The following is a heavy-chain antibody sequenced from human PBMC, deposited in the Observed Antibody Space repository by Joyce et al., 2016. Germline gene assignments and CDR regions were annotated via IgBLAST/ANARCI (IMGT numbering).Heavy chain of an antibody. D-gene: IGHD7-27*01. Sequence: QVQLQESGPGLVKPSETLSLTCTVSGGSISIHYWSWIRQHPGKILEWMGYIYYSGSTNSNPSLTSRVTSSVDTSTNQFSQKLRSVSAADTAVYYCARGLGTPYGMDVWGQGTTVTVSS. CDR2: IYYSGST. CDR1: GGSISIHY. CDR3: ARGLGTPYGMDV. J-gene: IGHJ6*02. V-gene: IGHV4-59*11.